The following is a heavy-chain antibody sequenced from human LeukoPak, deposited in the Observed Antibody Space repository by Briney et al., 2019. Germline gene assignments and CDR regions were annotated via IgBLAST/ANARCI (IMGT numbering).Heavy chain of an antibody. CDR2: IYYSGST. Sequence: SETLSLTCTVSGGSISSSSYYWGWIRQPPGKGLEWIGSIYYSGSTYYNPSLKSRVTISVDTSKNQFSLKLSSVTAADTAVYYCGRQHSSSWSDWFDPWGQGTLVTVSS. J-gene: IGHJ5*02. CDR1: GGSISSSSYY. CDR3: GRQHSSSWSDWFDP. V-gene: IGHV4-39*01. D-gene: IGHD6-13*01.